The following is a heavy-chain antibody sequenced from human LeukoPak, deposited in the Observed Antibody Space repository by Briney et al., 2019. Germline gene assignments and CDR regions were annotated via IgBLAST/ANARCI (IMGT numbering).Heavy chain of an antibody. CDR2: VYATGST. V-gene: IGHV4-4*07. D-gene: IGHD2-8*01. CDR1: GGSISSLY. Sequence: SETLSLTCTVSGGSISSLYWSWIRQPAGNGLEWIGRVYATGSTNYNPSLKSRVTMSVDTSKNQFSLKLSSVTAADTAVYYCARGPGTSSSYAFDIWGQGTMVTVPS. J-gene: IGHJ3*02. CDR3: ARGPGTSSSYAFDI.